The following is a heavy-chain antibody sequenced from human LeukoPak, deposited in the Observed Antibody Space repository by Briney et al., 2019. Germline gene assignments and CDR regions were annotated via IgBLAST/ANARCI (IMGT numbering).Heavy chain of an antibody. Sequence: GGSLRPSCSTSGFTFGSYAMTWVRQAPGKGLEWVSGITGIGGSTYYADSVKGRFTISRDNSKNTLYLQMSSLRGEDTAAYYCAKDAVRGSGRINWFDSWGQGTLVTVSS. CDR2: ITGIGGST. V-gene: IGHV3-23*01. CDR3: AKDAVRGSGRINWFDS. CDR1: GFTFGSYA. D-gene: IGHD3-10*01. J-gene: IGHJ5*01.